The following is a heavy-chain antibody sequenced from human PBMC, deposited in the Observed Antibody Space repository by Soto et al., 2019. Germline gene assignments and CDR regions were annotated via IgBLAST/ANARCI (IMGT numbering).Heavy chain of an antibody. CDR2: IIPIFGTA. J-gene: IGHJ6*02. Sequence: QVQLVQSGAEVKKPGSSVKVSCKASGGTFSSYAISWVRQAPGQGLEWMGGIIPIFGTADYAQKFQGRVTITADESTRTAYVELSSLRSEDTAGYYCAKNPENYYYGMDVWGQGTTVTVSS. CDR1: GGTFSSYA. V-gene: IGHV1-69*12. CDR3: AKNPENYYYGMDV.